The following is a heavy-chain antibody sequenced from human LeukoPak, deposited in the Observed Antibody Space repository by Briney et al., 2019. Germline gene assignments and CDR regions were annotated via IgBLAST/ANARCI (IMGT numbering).Heavy chain of an antibody. CDR2: ISGSGGST. CDR1: GFTFSSYA. Sequence: SGGSLRLSCAASGFTFSSYAMSWVRQAPGKGLEWVSAISGSGGSTYYADSVKGRFTISRDNSKNTLYLQMNSLRAEDTAVYYCAKDSSSAWYGDFDNWFDPWGQGTLVTVSS. D-gene: IGHD4-17*01. CDR3: AKDSSSAWYGDFDNWFDP. V-gene: IGHV3-23*01. J-gene: IGHJ5*02.